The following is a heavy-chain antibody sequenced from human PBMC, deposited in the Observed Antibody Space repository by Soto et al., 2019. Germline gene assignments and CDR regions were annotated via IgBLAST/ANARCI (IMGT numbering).Heavy chain of an antibody. CDR3: GRSEATVLYS. D-gene: IGHD4-17*01. CDR2: THQSGRT. CDR1: GGSMSSSNW. Sequence: SETLSLTCTVSGGSMSSSNWWNWVRQTPGKGLEWIGETHQSGRTNYNPSLKSRVTISVDKSKNRFSLNLSSVTAADTAVSYCGRSEATVLYSWGQGTRFTFS. V-gene: IGHV4-4*02. J-gene: IGHJ4*02.